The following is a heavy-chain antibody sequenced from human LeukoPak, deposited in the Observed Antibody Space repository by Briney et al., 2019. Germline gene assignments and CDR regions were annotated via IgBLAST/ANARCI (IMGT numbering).Heavy chain of an antibody. CDR2: FSGSSGKT. CDR1: GFTFSNYG. J-gene: IGHJ4*02. Sequence: PGGSLRLSCAASGFTFSNYGMSWVRQAPGKGLEWVSGFSGSSGKTYYADSVKGRFTISRDNSKNTLYLQMNSLKTEDTAVYYCTRDLTPYYWGQGTLVTVSS. CDR3: TRDLTPYY. V-gene: IGHV3-23*01.